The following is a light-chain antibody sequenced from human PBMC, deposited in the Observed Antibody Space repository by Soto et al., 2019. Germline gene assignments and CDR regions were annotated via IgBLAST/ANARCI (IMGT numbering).Light chain of an antibody. J-gene: IGKJ1*01. CDR2: AAS. CDR3: QPSYSTLRT. CDR1: QSISSY. V-gene: IGKV1-39*01. Sequence: DIQMTQSPSSLAASVGRRVTVTCRASQSISSYLNWYQQKPGKAPKLLIYAASSLQSGVTSRFSGSGSGTDFTLTISSLQPEDFATYYCQPSYSTLRTFGQGTKVEIK.